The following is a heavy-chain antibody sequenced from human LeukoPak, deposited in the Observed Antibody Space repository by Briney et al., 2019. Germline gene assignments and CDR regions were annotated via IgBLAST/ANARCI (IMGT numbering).Heavy chain of an antibody. Sequence: SFTCNVSEGISISRGCCWSLISQHPGKGLEWIGYIYHSGTTYYNPSLKSRATISLDTSTNQFSLRLTFVTAADTAVYFCARDKTVGATNYYYGIDVWGQGTTVTVSS. J-gene: IGHJ6*02. CDR2: IYHSGTT. CDR3: ARDKTVGATNYYYGIDV. D-gene: IGHD1-26*01. CDR1: EGISISRGCC. V-gene: IGHV4-31*03.